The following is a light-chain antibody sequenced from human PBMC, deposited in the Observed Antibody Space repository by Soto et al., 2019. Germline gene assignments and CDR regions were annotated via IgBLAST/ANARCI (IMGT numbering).Light chain of an antibody. CDR3: QQYETSSGT. CDR2: DAS. V-gene: IGKV1-5*01. J-gene: IGKJ1*01. Sequence: DIQMTQSPSTLSGSVGDRVTITCRASQSVSGWLAWYQQKPGEAPKLLIYDASALPRGVPSRFSSSGSGTKFTLTIASLQPDDFATYYCQQYETSSGTFGPGTKVEIK. CDR1: QSVSGW.